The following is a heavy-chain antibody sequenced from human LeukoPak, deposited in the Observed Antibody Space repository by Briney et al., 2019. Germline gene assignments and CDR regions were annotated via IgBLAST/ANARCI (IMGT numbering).Heavy chain of an antibody. CDR1: GFTFSSYW. J-gene: IGHJ4*02. CDR3: ARDYPLATIFGVVIIGFDY. D-gene: IGHD3-3*01. V-gene: IGHV3-7*01. CDR2: IKQDGSEK. Sequence: PGGSLRLSCAASGFTFSSYWMSWVRQAPGKGLEWVANIKQDGSEKYYVDSVEGRFTISRDNAKNSLYLQMNSLRAEDTAVYYCARDYPLATIFGVVIIGFDYWGQGTLVTVSS.